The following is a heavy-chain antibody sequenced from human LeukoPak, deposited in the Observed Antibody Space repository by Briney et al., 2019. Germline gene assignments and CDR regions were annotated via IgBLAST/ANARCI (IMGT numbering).Heavy chain of an antibody. V-gene: IGHV3-23*01. D-gene: IGHD3/OR15-3a*01. CDR2: ISSTATTT. CDR1: GFTFSSYA. CDR3: AKDCLDSLQYFQH. Sequence: PXGSLRLSCAASGFTFSSYAMSWVRQAPGKGVEGVSAISSTATTTYFPDSVTRPFTISTHNSQNPLFLQMNTLRAEDTPVYYCAKDCLDSLQYFQHWGQGTLVTVSS. J-gene: IGHJ1*01.